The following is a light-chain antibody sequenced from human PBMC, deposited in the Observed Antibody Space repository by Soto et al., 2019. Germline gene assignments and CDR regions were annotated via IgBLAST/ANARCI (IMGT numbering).Light chain of an antibody. CDR3: QQYNTYSKT. CDR1: QGISSY. V-gene: IGKV1-9*01. Sequence: DIQLTQSPSFLSASEGDRVTITCRASQGISSYLAWYQQKPGKAPKLLMYAASTLQRGVPSRFSGSGSGTEFTLAISSLQPEDFATYYCQQYNTYSKTFGQGTKVDIK. J-gene: IGKJ1*01. CDR2: AAS.